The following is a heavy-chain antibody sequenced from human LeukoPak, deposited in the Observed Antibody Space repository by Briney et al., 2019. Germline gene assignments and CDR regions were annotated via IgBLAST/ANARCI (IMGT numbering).Heavy chain of an antibody. CDR1: GGSISSGDYY. CDR2: IYYSGST. D-gene: IGHD2-2*01. V-gene: IGHV4-30-4*08. CDR3: ASILGYCSSTSCGG. Sequence: PSETLSLTCTVSGGSISSGDYYWSWICQPPGKGLEWIGYIYYSGSTYYDPSLKSRVTIPVDTSKNQFSLKLSSVTAVDTAVYYCASILGYCSSTSCGGWGQGTLVTVSS. J-gene: IGHJ4*02.